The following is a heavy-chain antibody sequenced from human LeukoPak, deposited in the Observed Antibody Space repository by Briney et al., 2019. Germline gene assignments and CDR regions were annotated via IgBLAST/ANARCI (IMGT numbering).Heavy chain of an antibody. V-gene: IGHV3-48*01. CDR2: ISSGSTTI. Sequence: PGGSLRLSCATSGFTFSSYSMNWVRQAPGKGLEWVSYISSGSTTIYYADSVKGRFTISRDNAKNSPYLQMNSLRAEDTAVYYCARDVEQWLVRVYYFDYWGQGTLVTVSS. D-gene: IGHD6-19*01. CDR3: ARDVEQWLVRVYYFDY. J-gene: IGHJ4*02. CDR1: GFTFSSYS.